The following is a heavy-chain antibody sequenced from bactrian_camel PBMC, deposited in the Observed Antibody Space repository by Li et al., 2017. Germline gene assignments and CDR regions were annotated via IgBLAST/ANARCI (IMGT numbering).Heavy chain of an antibody. D-gene: IGHD3*01. CDR2: IDSGGRA. J-gene: IGHJ4*01. CDR1: SSYSRAC. V-gene: IGHV3S53*01. Sequence: QVQLVESGGGSVETGGSLNLTCSAHSSYSRACMGWFRQAPGKEREGMAVIDSGGRATYTDSVKGRFTISKDNAKNTLYLQMNSLKPEDTAMYYCTKDRSYGTRNWVQSTRGQGTQVTVSS. CDR3: TKDRSYGTRNWVQST.